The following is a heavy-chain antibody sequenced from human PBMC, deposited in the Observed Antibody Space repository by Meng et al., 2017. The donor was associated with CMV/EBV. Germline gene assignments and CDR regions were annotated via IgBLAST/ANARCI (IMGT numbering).Heavy chain of an antibody. D-gene: IGHD3-16*01. CDR3: ARGPGGYYFDY. Sequence: CIVSAGSIHSIGNYWTWIRQYPGKGLEWLGFISYSGDTYYNPSLKSRLIISLDLSQNHFSLNLSSVTAADTALYYCARGPGGYYFDYWGQGTLVTVSS. CDR1: AGSIHSIGNY. V-gene: IGHV4-31*03. J-gene: IGHJ4*02. CDR2: ISYSGDT.